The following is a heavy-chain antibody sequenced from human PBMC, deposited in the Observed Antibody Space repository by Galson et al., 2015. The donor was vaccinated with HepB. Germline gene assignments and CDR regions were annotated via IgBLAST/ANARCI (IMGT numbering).Heavy chain of an antibody. D-gene: IGHD1-26*01. CDR1: GFTFSGYW. J-gene: IGHJ4*02. Sequence: SLRLSCAASGFTFSGYWMSWLRQAPGKGLEWVANINLDGSVKNYVDSVKGRFTISRDNARNSLYLQMNSLRAEDMAVYYCARDNVGFFDYWGQGTLVTVSS. V-gene: IGHV3-7*03. CDR3: ARDNVGFFDY. CDR2: INLDGSVK.